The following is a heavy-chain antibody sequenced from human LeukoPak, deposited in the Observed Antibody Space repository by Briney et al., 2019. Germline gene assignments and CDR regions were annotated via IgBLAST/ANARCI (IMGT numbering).Heavy chain of an antibody. D-gene: IGHD2-15*01. CDR3: ARSLLDCSGGSCYSYYFDY. J-gene: IGHJ4*02. CDR2: INHSRST. CDR1: GGSFSGYY. Sequence: SETLSLTCAVYGGSFSGYYWSWIRQPPGKGLEWIGEINHSRSTNYNPSLKSRVTISVDTSKNQFSLKLSSVTAADTAVYYCARSLLDCSGGSCYSYYFDYWGQGTLVTVSS. V-gene: IGHV4-34*01.